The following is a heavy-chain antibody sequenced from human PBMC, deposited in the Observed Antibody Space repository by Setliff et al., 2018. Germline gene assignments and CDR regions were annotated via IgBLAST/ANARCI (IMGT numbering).Heavy chain of an antibody. CDR3: SSYLVS. CDR2: ISTSSST. D-gene: IGHD2-21*01. CDR1: GFTVTSNA. J-gene: IGHJ4*02. V-gene: IGHV3-48*04. Sequence: GGSLRLSCAASGFTVTSNAMNWVRQAPGKGLEWVSYISTSSSTYYADSVKGRFTISRDNAKNSVSLQMNSLRAEDTAVYYCSSYLVSWGQGALVTVSS.